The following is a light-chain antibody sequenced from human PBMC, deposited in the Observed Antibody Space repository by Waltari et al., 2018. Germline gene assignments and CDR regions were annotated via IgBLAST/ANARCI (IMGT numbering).Light chain of an antibody. CDR2: GTS. V-gene: IGKV3-20*01. J-gene: IGKJ4*01. Sequence: EIVLTQSPGTLSLSPGERATLPCRASQSVTSISLAWYQEKLGQAPRLLIYGTSTRPTGIPDRFSGSGSGTYFTLTISSLEPEDFAVYYCQQYDGEVVTFGGGTKVEI. CDR3: QQYDGEVVT. CDR1: QSVTSIS.